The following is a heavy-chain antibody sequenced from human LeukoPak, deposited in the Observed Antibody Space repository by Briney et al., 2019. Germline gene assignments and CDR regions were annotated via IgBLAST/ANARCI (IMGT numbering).Heavy chain of an antibody. V-gene: IGHV3-23*01. CDR3: AKDGPGFGELNCYFDY. D-gene: IGHD3-10*01. Sequence: PGGSLRLSCAASGFTFSSYAMSWVRQAPGKGLEWVSAISGSGGSTYYADSVKGRFTISRDNSKNTLYLQMNSLRAEDTAVYYCAKDGPGFGELNCYFDYWGQGTLVTVSS. J-gene: IGHJ4*02. CDR1: GFTFSSYA. CDR2: ISGSGGST.